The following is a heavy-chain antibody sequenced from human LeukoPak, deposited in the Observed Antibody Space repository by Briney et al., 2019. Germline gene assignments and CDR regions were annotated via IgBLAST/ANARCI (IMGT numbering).Heavy chain of an antibody. V-gene: IGHV4-38-2*01. CDR1: GYSISSGYY. Sequence: SETLSLTCAVSGYSISSGYYWGWIRQPPGKGVEGIGSIYHSGSTYYNPSLKSRVTISVDTAKNQFSLHLSSVTAADTAVYYCARHWTESITIFGVVMPEWFDPWGQGTLVTVSS. CDR3: ARHWTESITIFGVVMPEWFDP. J-gene: IGHJ5*02. D-gene: IGHD3-3*01. CDR2: IYHSGST.